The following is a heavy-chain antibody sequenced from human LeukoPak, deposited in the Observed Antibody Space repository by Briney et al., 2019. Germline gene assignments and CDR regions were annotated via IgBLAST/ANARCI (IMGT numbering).Heavy chain of an antibody. V-gene: IGHV1-18*01. D-gene: IGHD2-8*01. CDR1: GYTFTSYG. J-gene: IGHJ5*02. CDR3: ARSPYCTNGVCAGDWFDP. CDR2: ISAYNGNT. Sequence: GASVKLSCKASGYTFTSYGISWVRQAPGQGLEWMGWISAYNGNTNYAQKLQGRVTMTTDTSTSTAYMELRSLRSDDTAVYYCARSPYCTNGVCAGDWFDPWGQGTLVTVSS.